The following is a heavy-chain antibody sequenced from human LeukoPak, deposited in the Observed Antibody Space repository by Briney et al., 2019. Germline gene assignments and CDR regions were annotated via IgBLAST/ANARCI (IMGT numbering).Heavy chain of an antibody. J-gene: IGHJ4*02. CDR1: GFTFSSYS. Sequence: GGSLRLSCAASGFTFSSYSMNWVRQAPGKGLEWVSSISSSSSYIYYADSVKGRFTISRDNAKNSLYLQMNSLRAEDTAVYYCASGAYCSGGSCSIDYWGQGTLVTVSS. CDR3: ASGAYCSGGSCSIDY. D-gene: IGHD2-15*01. V-gene: IGHV3-21*01. CDR2: ISSSSSYI.